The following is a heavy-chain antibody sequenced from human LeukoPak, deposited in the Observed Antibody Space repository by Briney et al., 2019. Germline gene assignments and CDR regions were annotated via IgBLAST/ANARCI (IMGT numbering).Heavy chain of an antibody. CDR3: ARVGLGDSWRGSFDY. CDR2: INAGNGNT. J-gene: IGHJ4*02. V-gene: IGHV1-3*01. CDR1: GYTFTSYA. Sequence: ASVKVSCKASGYTFTSYAMHWVRQAPGQRLEWMGWINAGNGNTKYSQKFQGRVTITRGTSASTAYMELSSLRSEDTAVYYCARVGLGDSWRGSFDYWGQGTLVTVSS. D-gene: IGHD3-10*01.